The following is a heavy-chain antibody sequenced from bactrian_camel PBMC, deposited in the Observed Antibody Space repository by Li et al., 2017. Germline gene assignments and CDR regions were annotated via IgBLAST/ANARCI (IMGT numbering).Heavy chain of an antibody. Sequence: VQLVESGGGSVQPGGSLTLACAASGFMFSRYAMSWVRQAPGKEVEWISSIDSAGIQPYYADSVKGRFTISRDNTRNILYLRLTSLENEDTAMYYCAKAGGPKTALGGAVRGQGTQVTV. CDR2: IDSAGIQP. CDR3: AKAGGPKTALGGAV. V-gene: IGHV3S31*01. CDR1: GFMFSRYA. J-gene: IGHJ4*01.